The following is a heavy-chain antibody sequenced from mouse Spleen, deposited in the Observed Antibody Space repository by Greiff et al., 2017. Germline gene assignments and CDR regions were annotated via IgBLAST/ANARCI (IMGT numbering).Heavy chain of an antibody. Sequence: QVQLKQPGAELVKPGASVKVSCKASGYTFTSYWMHWVKQRPGQGLEWIGRIHPSDSDTNYNQKFKGKATLTVDKSSSTAYMQLSSLTSEDSAVYYCAPSTGNSYAMDYWGQGTSVTVSS. CDR2: IHPSDSDT. CDR3: APSTGNSYAMDY. CDR1: GYTFTSYW. D-gene: IGHD4-1*02. J-gene: IGHJ4*01. V-gene: IGHV1-74*01.